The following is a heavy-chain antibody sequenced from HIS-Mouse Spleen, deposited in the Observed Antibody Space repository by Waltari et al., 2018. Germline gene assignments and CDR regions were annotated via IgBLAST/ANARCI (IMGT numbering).Heavy chain of an antibody. CDR3: AREIPYSSSWYDWYFDL. CDR2: IYYSGST. CDR1: GCSISSSSYH. D-gene: IGHD6-13*01. Sequence: QLQLQESGPGLVTPSETLAPTCTVSGCSISSSSYHWAWIRQPPGKGLEWIGSIYYSGSTYYNPSLKSRVTISVDTSKNQFSLKLSSVTAADTAVYYCAREIPYSSSWYDWYFDLWGRGTLVTVSS. V-gene: IGHV4-39*07. J-gene: IGHJ2*01.